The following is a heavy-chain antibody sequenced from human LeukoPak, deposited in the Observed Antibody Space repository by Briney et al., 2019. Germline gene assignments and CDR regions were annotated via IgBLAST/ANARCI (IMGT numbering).Heavy chain of an antibody. V-gene: IGHV4-34*01. CDR1: GGSFSGYY. Sequence: SETLSLTCAVYGGSFSGYYWSWIRQPPGKGLEWIGEINHSGSTNYSPSLKSRVTISVDTSKNQFSLKLSSVTAADTAVYYCARLNIDWFDPWGQGTLVTVFS. J-gene: IGHJ5*02. CDR2: INHSGST. CDR3: ARLNIDWFDP. D-gene: IGHD2/OR15-2a*01.